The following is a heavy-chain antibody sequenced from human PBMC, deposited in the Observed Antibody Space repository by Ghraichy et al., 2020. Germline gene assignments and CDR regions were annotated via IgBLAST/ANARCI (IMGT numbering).Heavy chain of an antibody. CDR2: IDWDDDK. Sequence: TLSLTLTCTVSGFSLTTSGVCVSWIRQSPGKALEWLARIDWDDDKYYSTSLKSSLTISKDTAKNQVVLTMTNMDPVDTATYYCARICGRGGTSTAGAHYWGQGVLVTVSS. J-gene: IGHJ4*02. V-gene: IGHV2-70*11. D-gene: IGHD1-7*01. CDR1: GFSLTTSGVC. CDR3: ARICGRGGTSTAGAHY.